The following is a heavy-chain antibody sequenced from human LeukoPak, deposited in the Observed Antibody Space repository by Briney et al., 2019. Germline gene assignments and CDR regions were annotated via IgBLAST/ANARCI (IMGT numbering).Heavy chain of an antibody. CDR3: ARSSGLQDFDY. Sequence: SETLSLTCTVSGGSISSGSYYWSWSRQPAGEVLEWIERSYTCGSTNYNPSRKSCVTISVDTSKNQFSLKLRSVTAADTAVYYCARSSGLQDFDYWGQGTLVTVSS. CDR1: GGSISSGSYY. J-gene: IGHJ4*02. D-gene: IGHD3-22*01. V-gene: IGHV4-61*02. CDR2: SYTCGST.